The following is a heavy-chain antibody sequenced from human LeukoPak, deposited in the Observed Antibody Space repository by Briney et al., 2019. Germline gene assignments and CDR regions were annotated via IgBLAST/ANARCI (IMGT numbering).Heavy chain of an antibody. J-gene: IGHJ6*02. Sequence: ASVKVSCKASGYTFTGYYMHWVRQAPGQGLEWMGWINPNSGGTNYAQKFQGRVTTTRDTSISTAYMELSRLRSDDTAVYYCARVYCSSTSCLKYYYYGMDVWGQGTTVTVSS. V-gene: IGHV1-2*02. CDR2: INPNSGGT. CDR3: ARVYCSSTSCLKYYYYGMDV. D-gene: IGHD2-2*01. CDR1: GYTFTGYY.